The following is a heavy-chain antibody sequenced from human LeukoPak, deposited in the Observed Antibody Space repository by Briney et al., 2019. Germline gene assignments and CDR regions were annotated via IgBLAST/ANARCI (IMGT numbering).Heavy chain of an antibody. D-gene: IGHD1-20*01. CDR3: ARPLTDPPPNYFDY. J-gene: IGHJ4*02. CDR2: TNPNSGGT. Sequence: ASVKVSCKASGYTFTGYYMHWVRQAPGQGLEWMGWTNPNSGGTNYAQKFQGRVTMTRDTSISTAYMELSRLRSDDTAVYYCARPLTDPPPNYFDYWGQGTLVTVSS. CDR1: GYTFTGYY. V-gene: IGHV1-2*02.